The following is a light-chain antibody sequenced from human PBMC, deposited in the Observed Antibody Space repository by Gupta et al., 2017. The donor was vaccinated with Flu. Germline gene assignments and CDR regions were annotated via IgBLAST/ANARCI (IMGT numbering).Light chain of an antibody. CDR3: SSRDTSGNHLV. Sequence: SSELTQYSFVSVALGRTVRITCQGDSLRSYFADWYQQKPGQAPILVIYGENDRLSGIPDRFSGSDSGSTASLTITGAQAEDEADYYCSSRDTSGNHLVFGTGTKVTVL. CDR2: GEN. J-gene: IGLJ1*01. V-gene: IGLV3-19*01. CDR1: SLRSYF.